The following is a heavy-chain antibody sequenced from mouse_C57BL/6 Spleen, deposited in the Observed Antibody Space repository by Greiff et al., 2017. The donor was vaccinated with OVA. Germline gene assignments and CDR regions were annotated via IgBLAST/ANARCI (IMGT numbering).Heavy chain of an antibody. D-gene: IGHD2-1*01. Sequence: EVKLEESGPELVKPGASVKMSCKASGYTFTDYNMHWVKQSHGKSLEWIGYINPNNGGTSYNQKFKGKATLTVNKSSSTAYMELRSLTSEDSAVYYGARESAIYYGNPGYFDYWGQGTTLTVSS. V-gene: IGHV1-22*01. J-gene: IGHJ2*01. CDR3: ARESAIYYGNPGYFDY. CDR2: INPNNGGT. CDR1: GYTFTDYN.